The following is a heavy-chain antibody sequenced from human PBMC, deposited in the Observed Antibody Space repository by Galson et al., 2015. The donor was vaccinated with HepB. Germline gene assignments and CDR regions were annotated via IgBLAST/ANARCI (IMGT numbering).Heavy chain of an antibody. V-gene: IGHV3-11*01. D-gene: IGHD2-15*01. CDR1: GFTFSDYY. CDR3: ASIPIYCSGGSCYNWFDP. CDR2: ISSSGSTI. Sequence: SLRLSCAASGFTFSDYYMSWIRQAPGKGLEWVSYISSSGSTIYYADSVKGRFTISRDNAKNSLYLQMNSLRAEDTAVYYCASIPIYCSGGSCYNWFDPWGQGTLVTVSS. J-gene: IGHJ5*02.